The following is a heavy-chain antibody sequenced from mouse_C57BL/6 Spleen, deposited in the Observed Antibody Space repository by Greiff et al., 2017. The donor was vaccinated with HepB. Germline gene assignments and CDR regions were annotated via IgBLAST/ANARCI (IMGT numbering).Heavy chain of an antibody. J-gene: IGHJ2*01. CDR3: ARDRGTRFDY. CDR1: GFTFSSYA. Sequence: EVQLVESGGGLVKPGGSLKLSCAASGFTFSSYAMSWVRQTPEKRLEWVATISDGGSYTYYPDNVKGRFTISRDNAKNNLYLQMSHLKSEDTAMYYCARDRGTRFDYWGQGTTLTVSS. CDR2: ISDGGSYT. V-gene: IGHV5-4*01. D-gene: IGHD3-1*01.